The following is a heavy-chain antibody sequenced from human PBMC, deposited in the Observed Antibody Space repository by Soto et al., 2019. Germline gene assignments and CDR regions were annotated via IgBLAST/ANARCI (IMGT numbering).Heavy chain of an antibody. J-gene: IGHJ4*02. CDR1: GFTFSSYA. Sequence: EVQLLESGGGLVQPGGSLRLSCAASGFTFSSYAMSWVRQAPGKGLEWVSAISGSGGSTYYADSVKGRFTISRDNSKNTLYLQMNSLRAEDTAVYYCAKDSKMYQLLSCLYDYWGQGTLVTVSS. D-gene: IGHD2-2*01. CDR3: AKDSKMYQLLSCLYDY. V-gene: IGHV3-23*01. CDR2: ISGSGGST.